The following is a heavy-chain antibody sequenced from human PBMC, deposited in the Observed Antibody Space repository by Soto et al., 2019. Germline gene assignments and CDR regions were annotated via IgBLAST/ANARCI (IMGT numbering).Heavy chain of an antibody. D-gene: IGHD2-15*01. Sequence: QVQLVESGGGVVQPGRSLRLSCAASGFTFRNYGIHWVRLTPGMGLEWVAGIRYDGSERYYIDSVKGRFTISRDNFRRKVFLQMNSLRAEDTAVYYCARGYTGYCSGGTCYWFDPWGQGTLVTVSS. CDR1: GFTFRNYG. V-gene: IGHV3-33*01. CDR2: IRYDGSER. CDR3: ARGYTGYCSGGTCYWFDP. J-gene: IGHJ5*02.